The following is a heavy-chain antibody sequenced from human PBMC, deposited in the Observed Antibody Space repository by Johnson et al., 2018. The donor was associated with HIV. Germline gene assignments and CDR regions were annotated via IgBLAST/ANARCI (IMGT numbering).Heavy chain of an antibody. Sequence: EVQLVESGGGLVQPGGSLRLSCAASGFTFSSYWMSWVRQAPGKGLEWVANIKQDGSEKYYVDSVKGRFTISRDNSKNSLYLQMNSLRTEDTALYYCAKASGLGAFDIWGQGTMVTVSS. CDR2: IKQDGSEK. V-gene: IGHV3-7*03. CDR3: AKASGLGAFDI. D-gene: IGHD6-25*01. CDR1: GFTFSSYW. J-gene: IGHJ3*02.